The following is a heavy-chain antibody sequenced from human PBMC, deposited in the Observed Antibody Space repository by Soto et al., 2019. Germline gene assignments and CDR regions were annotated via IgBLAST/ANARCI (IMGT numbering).Heavy chain of an antibody. Sequence: ASVKVSCKTSGYTFTGYYIHWVRQAPGQGLEWMGWINPNTGVTNYAQKFQGRVSMTGDTSINTASMELSWLTSDDTAVYYCAKGLYYSNYGYYGMDGWGQGTTVTVSS. CDR3: AKGLYYSNYGYYGMDG. CDR1: GYTFTGYY. V-gene: IGHV1-2*02. J-gene: IGHJ6*02. CDR2: INPNTGVT. D-gene: IGHD4-4*01.